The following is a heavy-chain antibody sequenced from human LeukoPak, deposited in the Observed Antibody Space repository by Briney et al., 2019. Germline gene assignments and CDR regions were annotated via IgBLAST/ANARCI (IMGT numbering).Heavy chain of an antibody. V-gene: IGHV3-30*03. J-gene: IGHJ4*02. D-gene: IGHD6-19*01. CDR1: GFSFNTYG. CDR2: ISYDGNNK. Sequence: GGSLRLSCAASGFSFNTYGMHWVRQAPGKGLEWVAVISYDGNNKYYADSVKGRFTISRDNSKNTLYLQMNSLRAEDTAVYYCARGRIAVAGRVYFDYWGQGTLVTVSS. CDR3: ARGRIAVAGRVYFDY.